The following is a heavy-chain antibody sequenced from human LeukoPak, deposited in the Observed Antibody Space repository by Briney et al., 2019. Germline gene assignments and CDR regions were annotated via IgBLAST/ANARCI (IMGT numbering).Heavy chain of an antibody. Sequence: GGSLRLSCAASGFTFSSCAVSWVRQAPGKGLEWVSTIIDSGNSIYYADSVEGRFTISRDNSKNTLYLQMNSLRAGDTAVYYCAKDPIFSGSYGVFDYWGQGTLVTVSS. J-gene: IGHJ4*02. CDR1: GFTFSSCA. CDR2: IIDSGNSI. CDR3: AKDPIFSGSYGVFDY. D-gene: IGHD1-26*01. V-gene: IGHV3-23*01.